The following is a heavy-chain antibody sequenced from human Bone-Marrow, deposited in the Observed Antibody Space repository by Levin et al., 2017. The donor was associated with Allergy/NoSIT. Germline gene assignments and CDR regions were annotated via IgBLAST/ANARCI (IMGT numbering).Heavy chain of an antibody. CDR2: ISYDGSNI. J-gene: IGHJ5*02. CDR1: GFTFSTYG. CDR3: AGGGPGNYFYNL. V-gene: IGHV3-30*03. Sequence: PPGGSLRLSCAASGFTFSTYGMHWVRQAPGKGLEWVAGISYDGSNIDYADSVKGRFTISRDNSENTLYLQMNSLRAEDTAIYYCAGGGPGNYFYNLWGQGTLVTVSS. D-gene: IGHD3-10*01.